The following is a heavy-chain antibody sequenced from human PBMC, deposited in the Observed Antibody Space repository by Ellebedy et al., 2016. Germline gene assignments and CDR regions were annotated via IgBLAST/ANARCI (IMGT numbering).Heavy chain of an antibody. CDR1: GFTFSGFA. J-gene: IGHJ4*02. CDR2: ISSAGSP. D-gene: IGHD6-19*01. Sequence: GESLKISCAASGFTFSGFAMSRVRQAPGKGLEWVSTISSAGSPNYADSVRGRFTISRDSSKDTLYLEMDSLRADDTAIYYCAKCRHSTGCLLDSWGQGTLVTVSS. CDR3: AKCRHSTGCLLDS. V-gene: IGHV3-23*01.